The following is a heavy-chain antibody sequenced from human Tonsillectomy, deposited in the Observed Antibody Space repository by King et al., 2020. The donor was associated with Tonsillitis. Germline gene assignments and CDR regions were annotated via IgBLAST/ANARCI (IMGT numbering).Heavy chain of an antibody. D-gene: IGHD5-24*01. J-gene: IGHJ1*01. CDR1: GGSIRNDEYY. CDR2: IYYNGST. Sequence: QLQESGPGLVKPSQTLSLTCTVSGGSIRNDEYYWSWIRQPPGKGLEWIGYIYYNGSTYYNPSLKIRVIISVDTSKNHCSLKLTSVTAADTAVYYCAREEVAWGQGTLVTVSS. CDR3: AREEVA. V-gene: IGHV4-30-4*01.